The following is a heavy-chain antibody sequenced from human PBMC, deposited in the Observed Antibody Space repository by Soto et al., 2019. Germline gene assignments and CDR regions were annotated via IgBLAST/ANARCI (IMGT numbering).Heavy chain of an antibody. Sequence: SETLSLTCAVSGGSISSGDYYWSWIRQPPGKGLEWIGYIYYSGSTYYNPSLKSRVTISVDTSKNQFSLKLSSVTAADTAVYYCAREGIAATYGMDVWGQGTTVTVSS. CDR2: IYYSGST. J-gene: IGHJ6*02. CDR3: AREGIAATYGMDV. D-gene: IGHD6-13*01. CDR1: GGSISSGDYY. V-gene: IGHV4-30-4*01.